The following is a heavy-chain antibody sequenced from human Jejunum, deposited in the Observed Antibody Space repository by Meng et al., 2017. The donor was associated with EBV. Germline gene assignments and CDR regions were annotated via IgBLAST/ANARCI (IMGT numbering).Heavy chain of an antibody. J-gene: IGHJ4*02. V-gene: IGHV4-59*01. CDR1: GASISDYN. D-gene: IGHD3-10*01. Sequence: QVQLQGSGPGLGKPSETLSLTCTVSGASISDYNWSWIRQSPGKGLEWIGFVFNRGSSNYNPSLRSRVAMSLDTSRNKFSLKLNSVTAADTAVYYCARDRGTAREFDIWGQGTLVTVSS. CDR3: ARDRGTAREFDI. CDR2: VFNRGSS.